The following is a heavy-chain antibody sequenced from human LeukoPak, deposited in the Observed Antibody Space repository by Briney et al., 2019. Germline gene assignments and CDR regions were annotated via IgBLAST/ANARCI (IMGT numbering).Heavy chain of an antibody. CDR3: ARDSSLYSYGA. CDR1: GGTFSSYA. D-gene: IGHD5-18*01. V-gene: IGHV1-46*01. Sequence: GASVKVSCKASGGTFSSYAISWVRQAPGQGLEWMGIINPSGGSTSYAQKFQGRVTMTRDTSTSTVYMELSSLRSEDTAVYYCARDSSLYSYGAWGQGTLVTVSS. J-gene: IGHJ5*02. CDR2: INPSGGST.